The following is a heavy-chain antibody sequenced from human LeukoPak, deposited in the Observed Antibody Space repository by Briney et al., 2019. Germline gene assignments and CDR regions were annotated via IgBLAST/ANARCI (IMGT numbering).Heavy chain of an antibody. Sequence: PSETLSLTCTVSGGSISSYYWSWIRQPPGKGLEWIGYIYYSGSTNYNPSLKSRVTISVDTSKNQFSLKLSSVTAADTAVYYCARDSPVMSDPSFDYWGQGTLVTVSS. D-gene: IGHD2-8*01. CDR2: IYYSGST. V-gene: IGHV4-59*12. CDR1: GGSISSYY. J-gene: IGHJ4*02. CDR3: ARDSPVMSDPSFDY.